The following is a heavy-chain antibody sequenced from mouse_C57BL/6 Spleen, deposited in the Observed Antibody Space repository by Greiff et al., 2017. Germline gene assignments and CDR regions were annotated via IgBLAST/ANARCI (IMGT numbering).Heavy chain of an antibody. J-gene: IGHJ1*03. Sequence: QVQLQQPGAELVMPGASVKLSCKASGYTFTSYWMHWVKQRPGQGLEWIGEIDPSDSYTNYNQKFKGKSTLTVDKSSSPAYMQLSSLTSEDSAVYYCARFSPWYFDVWGTGTTGTVSS. V-gene: IGHV1-69*01. CDR1: GYTFTSYW. CDR3: ARFSPWYFDV. CDR2: IDPSDSYT.